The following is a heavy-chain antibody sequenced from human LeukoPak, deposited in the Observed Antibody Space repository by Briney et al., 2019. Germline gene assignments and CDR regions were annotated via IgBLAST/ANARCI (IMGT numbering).Heavy chain of an antibody. V-gene: IGHV4-31*11. D-gene: IGHD3-10*01. CDR3: AGRHDSGSYRPKPFDY. Sequence: SQTLSLTCAVSGGSISSGGYSWSWIRQHPGKGLEWIGYIYYSGSTYYNPSLKSRVTISVDTSKNQFSLKLSSVTAADTAVYYCAGRHDSGSYRPKPFDYWGQGTLVTVSS. CDR1: GGSISSGGYS. CDR2: IYYSGST. J-gene: IGHJ4*02.